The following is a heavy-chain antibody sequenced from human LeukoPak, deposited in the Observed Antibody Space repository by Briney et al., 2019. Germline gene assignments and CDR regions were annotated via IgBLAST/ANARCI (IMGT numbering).Heavy chain of an antibody. Sequence: ASVKVSCKASGYTFTGYYMHWVRQAPGQGLEWMGWINPNSGGTNYAQKLQGRVTMTRDTSISTAYMELSRLRSDDTAVYYCALLWFGELSQDYYYYYYMDVWGKGTTVTVSS. CDR2: INPNSGGT. CDR3: ALLWFGELSQDYYYYYYMDV. V-gene: IGHV1-2*02. CDR1: GYTFTGYY. J-gene: IGHJ6*03. D-gene: IGHD3-10*01.